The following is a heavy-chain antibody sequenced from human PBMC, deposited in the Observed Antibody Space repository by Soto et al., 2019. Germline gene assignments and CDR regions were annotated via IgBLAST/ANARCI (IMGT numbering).Heavy chain of an antibody. Sequence: QVQLVESGGGVVQPGRSLRLSCAASGFTFSSYAMHLVSQAPGKGLEWVAVISTYGNNEYYADSVKGRFTISRDNSKNTLYLQINSLITEDTAVYYCARKGKSDYWGQGTLVTVSS. CDR2: ISTYGNNE. V-gene: IGHV3-30-3*01. CDR3: ARKGKSDY. CDR1: GFTFSSYA. J-gene: IGHJ4*02.